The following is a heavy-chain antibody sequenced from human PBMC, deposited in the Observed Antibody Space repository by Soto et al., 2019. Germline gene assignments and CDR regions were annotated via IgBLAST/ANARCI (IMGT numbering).Heavy chain of an antibody. CDR1: GFTFSSYA. CDR3: ARRGSGSYYDY. V-gene: IGHV3-23*01. CDR2: ISGSGGST. Sequence: VQLLESGGGLVQPGGSLRLSCAASGFTFSSYAMRWVRQAPAKGLEWVSAISGSGGSTYYADSVKGRFTISRDNSKNTLYLQMNSLRAEDTAVYYCARRGSGSYYDYWGQGTLVTVSS. J-gene: IGHJ4*02. D-gene: IGHD1-26*01.